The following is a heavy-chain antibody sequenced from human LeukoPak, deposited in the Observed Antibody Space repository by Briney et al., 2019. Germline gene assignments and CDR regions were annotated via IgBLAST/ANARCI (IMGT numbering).Heavy chain of an antibody. V-gene: IGHV4-39*07. CDR1: GGSISSSSNY. J-gene: IGHJ4*02. CDR2: IYYSGGT. Sequence: WETLSLTCTVSGGSISSSSNYWGWIRQPPGRGLEWIGSIYYSGGTYYNPSLKSRVTISVDTSKNRFSLRLSSVTAADTAMYYCARYSDFWSGLDYWGQGTLVTVSS. CDR3: ARYSDFWSGLDY. D-gene: IGHD3-3*01.